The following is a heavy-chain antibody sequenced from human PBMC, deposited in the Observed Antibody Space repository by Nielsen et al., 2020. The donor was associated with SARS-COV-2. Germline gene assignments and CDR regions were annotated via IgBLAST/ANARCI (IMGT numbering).Heavy chain of an antibody. D-gene: IGHD2-2*02. CDR2: LSHSGRT. J-gene: IGHJ6*03. CDR3: ARGHLVVVPSPILGLGPFFYSFYLDV. V-gene: IGHV4-4*02. CDR1: GGSVSSNVW. Sequence: SETLSLTCALSGGSVSSNVWWSWVRQSPGKGLEWLGALSHSGRTNYKPSLTSRVTLSMDKSKRQASLRLTSVSAADTAVYFCARGHLVVVPSPILGLGPFFYSFYLDVWGKGTTVIVSS.